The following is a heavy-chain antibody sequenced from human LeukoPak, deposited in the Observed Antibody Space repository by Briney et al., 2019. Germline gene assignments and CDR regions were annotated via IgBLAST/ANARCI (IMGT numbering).Heavy chain of an antibody. CDR3: AIVHYYGSGSYYNPFDY. CDR2: IIPILCIA. V-gene: IGHV1-69*04. CDR1: GGTFSRYA. Sequence: SVKVSCKASGGTFSRYAISWVRQAPGQGVEWMGRIIPILCIANYEQKFQRRVKITADKSTSTAYMELSSLRSEDTAVYYCAIVHYYGSGSYYNPFDYWGQGTLVTVSS. J-gene: IGHJ4*02. D-gene: IGHD3-10*01.